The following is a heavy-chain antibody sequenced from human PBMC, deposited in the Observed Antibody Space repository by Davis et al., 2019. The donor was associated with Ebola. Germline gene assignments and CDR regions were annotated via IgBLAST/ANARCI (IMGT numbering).Heavy chain of an antibody. CDR2: ISYDGSNK. D-gene: IGHD2-15*01. V-gene: IGHV3-30*18. Sequence: GESLKISCAASGFSFSSHWMSWVRQAPGKGLEWVAVISYDGSNKYYADSVKGRFTISRDNSKNTLYLQMNSLRAEDTAVYYCAKVRDSFSRRGHMDVWGQGTTVTVSS. J-gene: IGHJ6*02. CDR3: AKVRDSFSRRGHMDV. CDR1: GFSFSSHW.